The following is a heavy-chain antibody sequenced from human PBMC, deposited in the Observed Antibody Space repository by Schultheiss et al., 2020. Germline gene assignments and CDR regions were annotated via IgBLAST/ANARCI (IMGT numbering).Heavy chain of an antibody. V-gene: IGHV3-33*01. Sequence: WGSLRLSCAASGFTFSSYGMHWVRQAPGKGLEWVAVIWYDGSNKYYADSVKGRFTISRDNSKNTLYLQMNSLRAEDTAVYYCAGGMITFGGVIDSFDYWGQGTLVTVSS. D-gene: IGHD3-16*02. CDR3: AGGMITFGGVIDSFDY. J-gene: IGHJ4*02. CDR1: GFTFSSYG. CDR2: IWYDGSNK.